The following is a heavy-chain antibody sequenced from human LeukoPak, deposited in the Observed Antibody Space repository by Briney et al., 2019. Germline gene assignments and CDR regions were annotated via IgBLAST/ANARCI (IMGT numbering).Heavy chain of an antibody. CDR3: AQDQGYYGSGSYKEFFRH. V-gene: IGHV3-7*01. Sequence: GGSLRLSCAASGFTFSSYWMSWVHQAPGKGLEWVANIKQDGSEKYYVDSVKGRFTISRDNAKNSLYLQMNSLRAEDTAVYYCAQDQGYYGSGSYKEFFRHWGQGTLVTVSS. J-gene: IGHJ1*01. CDR1: GFTFSSYW. D-gene: IGHD3-10*01. CDR2: IKQDGSEK.